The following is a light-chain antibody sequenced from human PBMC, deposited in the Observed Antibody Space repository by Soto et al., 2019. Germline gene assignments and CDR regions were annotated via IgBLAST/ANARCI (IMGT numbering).Light chain of an antibody. CDR3: QQYNDWPPYT. CDR1: QSVTEN. V-gene: IGKV3-15*01. CDR2: GAS. Sequence: ETVMTQSPATLSVSPGERATLSCRASQSVTENLAWYQHKPGQAPRLLIYGASTRATGIPARFSGSGSGTEFTLTISSLQSEDFAVYYGQQYNDWPPYTFGQGTKLEIK. J-gene: IGKJ2*01.